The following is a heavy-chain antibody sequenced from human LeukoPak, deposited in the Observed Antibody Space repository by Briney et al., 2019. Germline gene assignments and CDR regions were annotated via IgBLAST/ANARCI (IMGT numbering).Heavy chain of an antibody. CDR1: GFTFSGSA. J-gene: IGHJ4*02. V-gene: IGHV3-30-3*01. CDR2: ISYDGSNK. Sequence: PGGSLKLSCAASGFTFSGSAMHWVRQASGKGLEWVAVISYDGSNKYYADSVKGRFTISRDNSKNTLYLQMNSLRAEDTAVYYCARDPAPEWLAYYFDYWGQGTLVTVSS. CDR3: ARDPAPEWLAYYFDY. D-gene: IGHD6-19*01.